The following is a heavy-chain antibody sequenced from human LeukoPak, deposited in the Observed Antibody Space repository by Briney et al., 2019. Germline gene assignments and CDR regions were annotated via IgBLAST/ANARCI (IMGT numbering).Heavy chain of an antibody. D-gene: IGHD3-3*01. CDR1: GGTFSSYA. CDR3: ARDLHTYYDFWSGYARYGMDV. CDR2: IIPIFGTA. J-gene: IGHJ6*02. Sequence: ASVKVSCKAPGGTFSSYAISWVRQAPGQGLEWMGGIIPIFGTANYAQKFQGRVTITADESTSTAYMELSSLRSEDTAVYYCARDLHTYYDFWSGYARYGMDVWGQGTTVTVSS. V-gene: IGHV1-69*13.